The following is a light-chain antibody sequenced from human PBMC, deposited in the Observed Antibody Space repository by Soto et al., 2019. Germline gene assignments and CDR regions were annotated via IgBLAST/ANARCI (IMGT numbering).Light chain of an antibody. CDR1: SSDVGHYNY. V-gene: IGLV2-14*01. Sequence: QSALTQPASVSGSPGQSITISCTGTSSDVGHYNYVSWYQQHPGKAPKLMISEVSNRPSGVSDRFSGSKSGNTASLTISGLQAEDEADYYCCSYTSSTTYVFGTGTKLTVL. J-gene: IGLJ1*01. CDR3: CSYTSSTTYV. CDR2: EVS.